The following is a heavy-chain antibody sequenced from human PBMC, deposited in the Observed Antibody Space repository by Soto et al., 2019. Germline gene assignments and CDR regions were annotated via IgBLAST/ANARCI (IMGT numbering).Heavy chain of an antibody. J-gene: IGHJ5*02. Sequence: PGESLKISCTGSGYNFSNYWIGWVRQMPGKGLEWMGIIYPGDSDTRYSPSFQGQVTISADKSISIAYLQWKSLRASDTAIYYCARKAYNGYDGSWFDTWGQGALVTVSS. D-gene: IGHD5-12*01. CDR1: GYNFSNYW. CDR2: IYPGDSDT. CDR3: ARKAYNGYDGSWFDT. V-gene: IGHV5-51*01.